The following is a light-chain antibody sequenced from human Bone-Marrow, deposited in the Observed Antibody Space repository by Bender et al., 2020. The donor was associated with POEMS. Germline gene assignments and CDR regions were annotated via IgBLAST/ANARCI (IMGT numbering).Light chain of an antibody. V-gene: IGLV3-1*01. J-gene: IGLJ2*01. CDR1: DLGDKY. CDR2: QDT. CDR3: QAWDTYSGI. Sequence: SYEVTQPPSVSVSPGQTASITCSGDDLGDKYVAWYQQKPGQSPVLVIYQDTKRPSGIPERFSGSNSGNTATLTISGTQAMDEADYYCQAWDTYSGIFGGGTKLNVL.